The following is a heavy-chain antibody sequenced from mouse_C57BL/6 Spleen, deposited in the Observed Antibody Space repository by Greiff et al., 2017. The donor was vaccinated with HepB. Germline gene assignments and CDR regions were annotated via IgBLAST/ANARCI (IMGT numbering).Heavy chain of an antibody. J-gene: IGHJ2*01. D-gene: IGHD2-4*01. V-gene: IGHV1-69*01. CDR2: IDPSDSYT. CDR1: GYTFTGYW. Sequence: VKLQQPGAELVMPGASVKLSCKASGYTFTGYWMHWVKQRPGQGLEWIGEIDPSDSYTNYNQKFKGKSTLTVDKSSSTAYMQLSSLTSEDSAVYYCAIYYDYDRPLDYWGQGTTLTVSS. CDR3: AIYYDYDRPLDY.